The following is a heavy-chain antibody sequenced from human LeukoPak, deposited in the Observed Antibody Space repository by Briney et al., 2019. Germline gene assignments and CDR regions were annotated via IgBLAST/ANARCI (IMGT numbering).Heavy chain of an antibody. Sequence: GRSLRLSCAASGFTFSKYSMLWVRQAPGKGLESVSRINTDGTVTTYADSVKGRFTVSRDNADNTMFLQMNSVRDEDTAVYYCATKQWLAPPPDSWGQGTPVTVSS. D-gene: IGHD6-19*01. CDR3: ATKQWLAPPPDS. CDR2: INTDGTVT. J-gene: IGHJ4*02. V-gene: IGHV3-74*01. CDR1: GFTFSKYS.